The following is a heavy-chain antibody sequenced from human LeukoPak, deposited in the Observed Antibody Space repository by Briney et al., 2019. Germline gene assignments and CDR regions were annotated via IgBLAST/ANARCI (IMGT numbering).Heavy chain of an antibody. CDR2: FHTRGST. V-gene: IGHV4-61*02. CDR1: RGSISSGNYY. J-gene: IGHJ5*02. CDR3: TRVVGSCSGGSCPSGNWFDP. Sequence: SETLSLTCTVSRGSISSGNYYWSWIRQPAGKGLEWIGRFHTRGSTNYNPSLKSRVIISVDTSKNQFSLKLNSVTAADTAVYYCTRVVGSCSGGSCPSGNWFDPWGQGTLVTVSS. D-gene: IGHD2-15*01.